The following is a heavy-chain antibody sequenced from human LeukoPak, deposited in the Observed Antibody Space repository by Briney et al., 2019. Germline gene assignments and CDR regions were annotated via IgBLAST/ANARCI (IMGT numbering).Heavy chain of an antibody. V-gene: IGHV4-59*01. CDR1: GDSISSYY. Sequence: PSETLSLTCTVSGDSISSYYWSWIRQPPGKGLEWIGYIYYSGSTKYNPSLKSRVTISVDTSKNQFSLKLNSVTAADTAVYYCSRELAWGPADYWGQGTLVTVSS. CDR3: SRELAWGPADY. J-gene: IGHJ4*02. CDR2: IYYSGST. D-gene: IGHD7-27*01.